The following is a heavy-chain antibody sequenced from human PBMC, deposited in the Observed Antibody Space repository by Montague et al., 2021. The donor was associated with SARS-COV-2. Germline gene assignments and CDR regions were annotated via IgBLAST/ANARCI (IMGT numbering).Heavy chain of an antibody. CDR2: IYYSGST. J-gene: IGHJ6*02. D-gene: IGHD3-10*01. CDR1: GGSISSGGYY. Sequence: TLSLTCTVSGGSISSGGYYWSWIRQHPGKGLEWIGYIYYSGSTYYNPSLKSRVTISVDTSKNQFSLKLSSVTAADTAVYYWALNYFRVRSWYGMDVWGQGTTVTVSS. V-gene: IGHV4-31*03. CDR3: ALNYFRVRSWYGMDV.